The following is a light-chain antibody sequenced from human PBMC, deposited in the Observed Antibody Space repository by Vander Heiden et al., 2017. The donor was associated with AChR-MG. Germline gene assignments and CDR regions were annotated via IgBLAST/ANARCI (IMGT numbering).Light chain of an antibody. CDR1: HSVSSSY. CDR3: QQDGSSPYT. CDR2: GAS. V-gene: IGKV3-20*01. Sequence: EIVLTQSPGTLSLSLGERATLSCRASHSVSSSYFAWYQQKPGQAPRLLIYGASSRATGIPDRFSGSGSGTDFTLTISRLDPEDFAVYFCQQDGSSPYTFGQGTKLEIK. J-gene: IGKJ2*01.